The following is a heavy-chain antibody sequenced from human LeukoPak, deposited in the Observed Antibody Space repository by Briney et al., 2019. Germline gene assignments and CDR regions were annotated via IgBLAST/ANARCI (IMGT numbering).Heavy chain of an antibody. D-gene: IGHD6-6*01. CDR3: ARVRHNRKNIAYPSEYSHFDY. Sequence: PPETLSLTCTVSGGSISSSSYYWGWIRQPPGKGLEWIGSIYYSGSTYYNPSLKSRVTISVDTSKNQFSLKLSSVTAADTAVYYCARVRHNRKNIAYPSEYSHFDYWGQGTLVTVSS. J-gene: IGHJ4*02. CDR2: IYYSGST. CDR1: GGSISSSSYY. V-gene: IGHV4-39*07.